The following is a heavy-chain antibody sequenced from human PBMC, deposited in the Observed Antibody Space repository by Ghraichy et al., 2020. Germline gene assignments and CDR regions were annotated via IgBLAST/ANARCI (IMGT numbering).Heavy chain of an antibody. CDR2: IYYSGST. Sequence: SETLSLTCIVSGGSISSYYWSWIRKPPGKGLEWIGYIYYSGSTNYNPSLKSRVTISVDTSKNQFSLKLSSVTAADTAVYYCARSLKQLVPYYYYYYYMDVWGKGTTVTVSS. V-gene: IGHV4-59*08. CDR1: GGSISSYY. CDR3: ARSLKQLVPYYYYYYYMDV. J-gene: IGHJ6*03. D-gene: IGHD6-13*01.